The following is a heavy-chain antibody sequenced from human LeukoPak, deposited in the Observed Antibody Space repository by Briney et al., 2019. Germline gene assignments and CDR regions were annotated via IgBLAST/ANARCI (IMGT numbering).Heavy chain of an antibody. V-gene: IGHV4-39*07. CDR2: IYYSGST. Sequence: SETLSLTCTVSGGSISSSSYYWGWIRQPPGKGRECIGGIYYSGSTYYNPALKSRVTISVDTSKNQFSLKLSSVTAAEPAVYYCARGLGNSRSRRHWFDPSGPGTLVTVSS. D-gene: IGHD6-6*01. CDR3: ARGLGNSRSRRHWFDP. CDR1: GGSISSSSYY. J-gene: IGHJ5*02.